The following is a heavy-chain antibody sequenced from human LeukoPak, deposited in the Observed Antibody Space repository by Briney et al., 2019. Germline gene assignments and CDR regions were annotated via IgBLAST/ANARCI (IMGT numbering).Heavy chain of an antibody. V-gene: IGHV3-7*01. CDR1: GFTFSSYW. CDR2: IKQDGSEK. D-gene: IGHD2-2*02. CDR3: ARDIVVVPAAILGVYHYYGMDV. J-gene: IGHJ6*02. Sequence: GGSLRLSCAASGFTFSSYWMSWVRQAPGKGLEWVANIKQDGSEKYYVDSVKGRFTISRDNAKNSLYLQMNSLRAEDTAVYYCARDIVVVPAAILGVYHYYGMDVWGQGTTVTVSS.